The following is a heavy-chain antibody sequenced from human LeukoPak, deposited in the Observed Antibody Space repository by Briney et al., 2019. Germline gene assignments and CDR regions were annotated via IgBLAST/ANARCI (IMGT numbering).Heavy chain of an antibody. Sequence: SETLSLTCTVSGGSISSSSYYWSWIRQPPGKGLEWIGEINHSGSTNYNPSLKSRVTISVDTSKNQFSLKLSSVTAADTAVYYCARGCLGSCLDAFDIWGQGTMVTVSS. D-gene: IGHD2-15*01. CDR1: GGSISSSSYY. V-gene: IGHV4-39*07. CDR3: ARGCLGSCLDAFDI. CDR2: INHSGST. J-gene: IGHJ3*02.